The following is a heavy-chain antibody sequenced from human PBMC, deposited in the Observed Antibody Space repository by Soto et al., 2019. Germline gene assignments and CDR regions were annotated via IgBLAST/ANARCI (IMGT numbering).Heavy chain of an antibody. Sequence: SETLSLTCAVSGYSISSSNWWGWIRQPPGKGLEWIGYIYYSGSTYYNPSLKSRVTMSVDTSKNQFSLKLSSVTAVDTAVYYCARISSWYGLGMDVWGQGTTVTVSS. CDR3: ARISSWYGLGMDV. V-gene: IGHV4-28*01. J-gene: IGHJ6*02. CDR2: IYYSGST. D-gene: IGHD6-13*01. CDR1: GYSISSSNW.